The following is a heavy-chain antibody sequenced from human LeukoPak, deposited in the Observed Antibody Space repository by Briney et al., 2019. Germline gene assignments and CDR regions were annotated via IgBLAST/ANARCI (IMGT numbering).Heavy chain of an antibody. V-gene: IGHV1-69*04. Sequence: EASVKVSCKASGGTFSSYAISWVRQAPGQGLEWMGRIIPILGIANYAQKFQGRVTITADKSTSTAYMELSSLRSADTAVYYCAREELLWFGEFLRGPLDLWGRGTLVTVSS. CDR2: IIPILGIA. CDR3: AREELLWFGEFLRGPLDL. J-gene: IGHJ2*01. CDR1: GGTFSSYA. D-gene: IGHD3-10*01.